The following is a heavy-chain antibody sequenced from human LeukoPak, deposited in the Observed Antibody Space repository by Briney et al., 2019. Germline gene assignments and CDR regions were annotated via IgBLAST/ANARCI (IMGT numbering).Heavy chain of an antibody. CDR1: GFTFSSYA. J-gene: IGHJ4*02. V-gene: IGHV3-23*01. CDR2: ISGSGGST. D-gene: IGHD3-22*01. Sequence: GGSLRLSCAASGFTFSSYAMSWVRQAPGKGLEWVSAISGSGGSTYYADSVKGRFTISRDNSKNTLYLQMNSLRAEDMAVYYCAKAGMQYYYDSSGYGRFRYHFDYWGQGTLVTVSS. CDR3: AKAGMQYYYDSSGYGRFRYHFDY.